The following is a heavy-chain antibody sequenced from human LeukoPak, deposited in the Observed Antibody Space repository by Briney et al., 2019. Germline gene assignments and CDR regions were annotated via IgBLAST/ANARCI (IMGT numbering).Heavy chain of an antibody. CDR3: AREELYYDVLTGYSHYCYGMDV. CDR2: INVGNGDT. D-gene: IGHD3-9*01. Sequence: GASVKLSCKASGYTSTRYAIHWVRQAPGQSLEWMGWINVGNGDTKYSHKFQGRVTISRDTYASTAYMQLTSLTSEDTAVYYCAREELYYDVLTGYSHYCYGMDVWGKGTTVTVSS. V-gene: IGHV1-3*01. CDR1: GYTSTRYA. J-gene: IGHJ6*04.